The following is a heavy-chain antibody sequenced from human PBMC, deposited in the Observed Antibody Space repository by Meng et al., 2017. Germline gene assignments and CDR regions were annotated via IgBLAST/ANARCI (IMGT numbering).Heavy chain of an antibody. CDR1: GFTFSSYW. D-gene: IGHD2-2*02. V-gene: IGHV3-7*01. J-gene: IGHJ2*01. CDR3: ARDPYCSSTSCYTKRYFDL. CDR2: IKQDGSEK. Sequence: GESLKISCAASGFTFSSYWMSWVRQAPGKGLEWVANIKQDGSEKYYVDSVKGRFTISRDNAKNSLYLQMNSLRAEDTAVYYCARDPYCSSTSCYTKRYFDLWGPGTLVTVSS.